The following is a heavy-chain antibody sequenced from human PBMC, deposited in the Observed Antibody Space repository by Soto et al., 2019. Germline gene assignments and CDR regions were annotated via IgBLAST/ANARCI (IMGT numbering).Heavy chain of an antibody. J-gene: IGHJ3*02. V-gene: IGHV3-23*01. D-gene: IGHD4-17*01. CDR2: ISGSGGST. CDR1: GFTFSSYA. CDR3: ARDLGYGDYVYRAFDI. Sequence: EVQLLESGGGLVQPGGSLRLSCAASGFTFSSYAMSWVRQAPGKGLEWVSAISGSGGSTYYADSVKGRFTISRDNSKNTLYLQMNSLRAEDTAVYYCARDLGYGDYVYRAFDIWGQGTMVTVSS.